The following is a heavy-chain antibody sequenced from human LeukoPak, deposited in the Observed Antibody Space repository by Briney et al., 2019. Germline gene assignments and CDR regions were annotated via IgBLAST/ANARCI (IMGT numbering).Heavy chain of an antibody. V-gene: IGHV1-46*01. Sequence: ASVKVSCKASGYGFTSYQIHWVRQAPGQGLEWMGIINPSGGSTRYAQKFQARLTLTSDTSATTVYMELTNVRSDDTAVYYCARAVVYPTYSFDFWGHGSLVTVST. CDR3: ARAVVYPTYSFDF. D-gene: IGHD2/OR15-2a*01. CDR1: GYGFTSYQ. CDR2: INPSGGST. J-gene: IGHJ4*01.